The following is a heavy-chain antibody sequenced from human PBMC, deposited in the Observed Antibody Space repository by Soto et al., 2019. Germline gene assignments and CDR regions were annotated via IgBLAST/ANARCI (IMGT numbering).Heavy chain of an antibody. J-gene: IGHJ4*02. Sequence: QVQLQESGPGLVKPSQTLSLTCTVSGGSISSGGYYWSWIRQHPGKGLEWIGYIYYSGSTYYNPSLKSRVXXSXDXXKNQFSLKLSSVTAADTAVYYCARSLYQPLHSFDYWGQGTLVTVSS. CDR2: IYYSGST. CDR3: ARSLYQPLHSFDY. D-gene: IGHD2-2*01. V-gene: IGHV4-31*03. CDR1: GGSISSGGYY.